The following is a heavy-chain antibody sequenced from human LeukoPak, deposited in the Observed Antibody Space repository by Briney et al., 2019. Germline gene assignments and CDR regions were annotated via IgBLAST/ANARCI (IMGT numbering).Heavy chain of an antibody. Sequence: GGSLRLSCAASGFTFSSYAMSWVRQAPGKGLXXXXXXSGSGGSTYYADSVKGRFTISRDNSKNTLYLQMNGLRAEDTAVYYCAKVDSSSWYYWYFDLWGRGTLVTVSS. CDR1: GFTFSSYA. V-gene: IGHV3-23*01. D-gene: IGHD6-13*01. CDR2: XSGSGGST. CDR3: AKVDSSSWYYWYFDL. J-gene: IGHJ2*01.